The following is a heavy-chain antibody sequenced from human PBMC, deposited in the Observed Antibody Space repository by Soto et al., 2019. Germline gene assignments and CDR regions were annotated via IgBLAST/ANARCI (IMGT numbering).Heavy chain of an antibody. V-gene: IGHV5-51*01. CDR3: ARPSDSSASPLAFDI. CDR2: IYPGDSDT. J-gene: IGHJ3*02. CDR1: GYSFTSYW. D-gene: IGHD3-22*01. Sequence: GESLKISCKGSGYSFTSYWIGWVRQMPGKGLEWMGIIYPGDSDTRYSPSFQGQVTISADKSISTAYLQWSSLKASDTAMYYCARPSDSSASPLAFDIWGQGTIVTVSS.